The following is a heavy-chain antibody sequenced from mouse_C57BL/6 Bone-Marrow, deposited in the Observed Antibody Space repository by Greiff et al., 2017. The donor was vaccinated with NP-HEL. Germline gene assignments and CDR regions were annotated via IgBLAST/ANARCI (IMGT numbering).Heavy chain of an antibody. CDR2: ISSGGSYT. Sequence: EVQLVESGGDLVKPGGSLKLSCAASGFTFSSYGMSWVRQTPDKRLEWVATISSGGSYTYYPDSVKGRFPISRDNAKHTLYLQMSSLKYEDTAMYYCARRERRGFAYWGQGTLVTVSA. J-gene: IGHJ3*01. CDR3: ARRERRGFAY. V-gene: IGHV5-6*01. CDR1: GFTFSSYG.